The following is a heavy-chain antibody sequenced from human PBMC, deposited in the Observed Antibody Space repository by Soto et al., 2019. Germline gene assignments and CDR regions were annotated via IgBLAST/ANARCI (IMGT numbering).Heavy chain of an antibody. CDR2: IYYSGST. CDR3: ARGATEPYYYYGMDV. J-gene: IGHJ6*02. CDR1: FGSISSYY. Sequence: LSLTCTVSFGSISSYYWSWIRQPPGKGLEWIGYIYYSGSTNYNPSLESRVTISVDTSKNQFSLKLSSVTAADTAVYYCARGATEPYYYYGMDVSGQGTTVTVPS. D-gene: IGHD1-1*01. V-gene: IGHV4-59*01.